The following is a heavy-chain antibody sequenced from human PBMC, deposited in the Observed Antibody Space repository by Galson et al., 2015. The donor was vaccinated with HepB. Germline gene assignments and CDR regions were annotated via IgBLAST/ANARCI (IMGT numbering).Heavy chain of an antibody. Sequence: SVKVSCKASGYIFTGYHMHWVRRAPGQGLEWMGWINLNSGGTNYAQKFQGRVTMTRDTSISTVYMELSRLRSDDTAVYYCAARITVAGQFDYWGQGTLVTVSS. CDR1: GYIFTGYH. CDR2: INLNSGGT. D-gene: IGHD6-19*01. J-gene: IGHJ4*02. V-gene: IGHV1-2*02. CDR3: AARITVAGQFDY.